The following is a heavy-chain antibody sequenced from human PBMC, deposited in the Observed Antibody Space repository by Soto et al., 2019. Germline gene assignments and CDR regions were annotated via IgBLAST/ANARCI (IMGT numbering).Heavy chain of an antibody. CDR1: GGSISSSSYY. V-gene: IGHV4-39*01. J-gene: IGHJ6*02. Sequence: SETLSLTCTVSGGSISSSSYYWGWIRQPPGKGLEWIGSIYYSGSTYYNPSLKSRVTISVDTSKNQFSLKLSSVTAADTAVYYCARLFSVSSGYGMDVWGQGTTVTVSS. CDR3: ARLFSVSSGYGMDV. D-gene: IGHD3-9*01. CDR2: IYYSGST.